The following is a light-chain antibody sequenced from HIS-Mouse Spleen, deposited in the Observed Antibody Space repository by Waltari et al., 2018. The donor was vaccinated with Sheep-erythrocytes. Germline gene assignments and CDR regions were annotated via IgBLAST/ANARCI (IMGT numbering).Light chain of an antibody. J-gene: IGKJ3*01. CDR2: AAS. CDR3: QQSYSTPQFT. CDR1: QSISSY. Sequence: DIQMTQSPSSLSASVGDRVTITCRVSQSISSYLNWYQQKPGKAPKRLIYAASSLQSGVPSRFSGSGSGTDFTLTISSLQPEDFATYYCQQSYSTPQFTFGPGTKVDIK. V-gene: IGKV1-39*01.